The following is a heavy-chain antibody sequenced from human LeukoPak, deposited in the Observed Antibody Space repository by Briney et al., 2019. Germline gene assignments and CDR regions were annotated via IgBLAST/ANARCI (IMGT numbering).Heavy chain of an antibody. Sequence: PGGSLRLSCAASGFTFSSYGMHWVRQAPGKGLEWVAFIRYDGSNKYYADSVKGRFTISRDNSKNTLYLQMNSLRAEDTAVYYCAKNRITMVRGVMAWGQGTLVTVSS. CDR1: GFTFSSYG. CDR2: IRYDGSNK. CDR3: AKNRITMVRGVMA. V-gene: IGHV3-30*02. D-gene: IGHD3-10*01. J-gene: IGHJ4*02.